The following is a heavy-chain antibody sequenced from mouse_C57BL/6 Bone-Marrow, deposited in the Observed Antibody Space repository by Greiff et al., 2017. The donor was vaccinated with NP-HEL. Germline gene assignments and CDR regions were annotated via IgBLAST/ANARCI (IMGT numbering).Heavy chain of an antibody. V-gene: IGHV1-69*01. D-gene: IGHD1-1*01. CDR1: GYTFTSYW. Sequence: QVQLKQPGAELVMPGASVKLSCKASGYTFTSYWMHWVKQRPGQGLEWIGEIDPSDSYTNYNQKFKGKSTLTVDKSSSTAYMQLSSLTSEDSAVYYCARGPHYYGSRGFAYWGQGTLVTVSA. CDR2: IDPSDSYT. J-gene: IGHJ3*01. CDR3: ARGPHYYGSRGFAY.